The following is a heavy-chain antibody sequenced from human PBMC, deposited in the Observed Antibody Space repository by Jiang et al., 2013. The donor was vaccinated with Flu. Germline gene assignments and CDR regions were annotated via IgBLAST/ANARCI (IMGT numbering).Heavy chain of an antibody. Sequence: ASGFTFSSYAMHWVRQAPGKGLEWVAVISYDGSNKYYADSVKGRFTISRDNSKNTLYLQMNSLRAEDTAVYYCARERSGYGDYGWDYYYYGMDVWGQGTTVTVSS. CDR1: GFTFSSYA. V-gene: IGHV3-30*04. J-gene: IGHJ6*02. D-gene: IGHD4-17*01. CDR2: ISYDGSNK. CDR3: ARERSGYGDYGWDYYYYGMDV.